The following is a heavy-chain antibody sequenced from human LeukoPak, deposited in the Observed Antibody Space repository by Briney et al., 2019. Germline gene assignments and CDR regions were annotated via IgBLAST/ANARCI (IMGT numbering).Heavy chain of an antibody. CDR1: GGSVSGYY. CDR2: IYYSGST. J-gene: IGHJ4*02. CDR3: ARAMVRGVPTPFDY. V-gene: IGHV4-59*02. Sequence: PSETLSLTCTVSGGSVSGYYWSWIRQPPGKGLEWIGYIYYSGSTNYNPSLKSRVTISVDTSKYQFSLKLSSVTAADTAVYYCARAMVRGVPTPFDYWGQGTLVTVSS. D-gene: IGHD3-10*01.